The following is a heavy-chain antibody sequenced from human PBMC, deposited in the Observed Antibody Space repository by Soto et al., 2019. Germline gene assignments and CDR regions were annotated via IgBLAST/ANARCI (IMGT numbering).Heavy chain of an antibody. CDR3: ATAFVVVSSGASDWFDP. CDR2: ISGSGGST. V-gene: IGHV3-23*01. Sequence: GGSLRLSCAASGLTFSSYAMSWVRQAPGKGLEWVSAISGSGGSTYYADSVKGRFTISRDNSKNTLYLQMNSLRAEDTAVYYCATAFVVVSSGASDWFDPWGQGTLVTVSS. D-gene: IGHD2-15*01. CDR1: GLTFSSYA. J-gene: IGHJ5*02.